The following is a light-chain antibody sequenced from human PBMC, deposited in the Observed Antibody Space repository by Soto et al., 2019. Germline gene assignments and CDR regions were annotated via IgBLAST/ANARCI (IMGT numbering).Light chain of an antibody. J-gene: IGLJ3*02. CDR2: YDT. Sequence: SYELTQPPSVSVAPGKTARITCGANNIGSKSVHWYQLKPGQAPVMVMYYDTDRPSGIPDRISGSNSGDTATLTISRVEAGDEADYYCRVWDSSSDHPVFGGGTKLTVL. CDR3: RVWDSSSDHPV. V-gene: IGLV3-21*04. CDR1: NIGSKS.